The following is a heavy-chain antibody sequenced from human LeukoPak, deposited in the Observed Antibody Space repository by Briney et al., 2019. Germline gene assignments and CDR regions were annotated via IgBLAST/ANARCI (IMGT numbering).Heavy chain of an antibody. D-gene: IGHD3-3*01. V-gene: IGHV3-23*01. CDR1: GFTFSDYY. CDR3: AKVTVNFWSGFNS. CDR2: ISGSGGIP. J-gene: IGHJ5*01. Sequence: GGSLRLSCAASGFTFSDYYMNWVRQAPGKGLEWVSAISGSGGIPYYADSVNGRFTISRDNSKNTVYLQMSNLRADDTAVYYCAKVTVNFWSGFNSWGQGTLVTVSS.